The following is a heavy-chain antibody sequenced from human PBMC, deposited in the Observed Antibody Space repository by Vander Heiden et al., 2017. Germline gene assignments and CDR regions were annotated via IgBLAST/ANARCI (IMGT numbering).Heavy chain of an antibody. CDR2: INPNSGGT. V-gene: IGHV1-2*02. CDR3: ARDLGIAAAGPLFDP. D-gene: IGHD6-13*01. Sequence: QVQLVQSGAEVQNPGASVKVSCKASGYPFTGYYMHWVRQAPGQGLEWMGWINPNSGGTNYAQKFQGRVTMTRDTSISTAYMELSRLRSDDTAVYYCARDLGIAAAGPLFDPWGQGTLVTVSS. CDR1: GYPFTGYY. J-gene: IGHJ5*02.